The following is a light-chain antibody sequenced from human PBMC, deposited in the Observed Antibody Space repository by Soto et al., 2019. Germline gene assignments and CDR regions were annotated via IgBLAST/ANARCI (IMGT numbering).Light chain of an antibody. V-gene: IGKV3-20*01. CDR3: QQYASSPVT. J-gene: IGKJ4*01. Sequence: VMTRSPGTLSLSPGDRASLSCRASQSVSNNYLAWHQQRPGQAPRLLIFGASNRATGVPDRFTGSASGTDFTLTISRLQPEDFALYFCQQYASSPVTFGGGTKVEI. CDR1: QSVSNNY. CDR2: GAS.